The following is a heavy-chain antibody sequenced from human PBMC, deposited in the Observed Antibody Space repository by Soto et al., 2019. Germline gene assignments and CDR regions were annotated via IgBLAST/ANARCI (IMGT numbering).Heavy chain of an antibody. V-gene: IGHV3-30*04. J-gene: IGHJ6*02. Sequence: QPGGSLRLSCAASGFTFRSYAMHWVRQAPGKGLEWVAVISYDGSNKYYADSVKGRFTISRDNSKNTLYLQMNSLRAEDTAVYYCARGGYCSSTSCNRYGMDVWGQGTTVTVSS. CDR2: ISYDGSNK. D-gene: IGHD2-2*03. CDR3: ARGGYCSSTSCNRYGMDV. CDR1: GFTFRSYA.